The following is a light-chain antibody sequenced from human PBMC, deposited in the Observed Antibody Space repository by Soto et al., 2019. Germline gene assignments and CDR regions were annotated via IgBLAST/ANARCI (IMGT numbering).Light chain of an antibody. Sequence: QSALTQPASVSGSPGQSSTISCTGTSSDVGGYNYVSWYQQHPGKAPKLMIYEVSNRPSGVSNCFSVSKSGNTASLNISAVQAEEQAHYSSSSYTSSRTRYVFGTGTKATV. CDR3: SSYTSSRTRYV. CDR2: EVS. CDR1: SSDVGGYNY. V-gene: IGLV2-14*01. J-gene: IGLJ1*01.